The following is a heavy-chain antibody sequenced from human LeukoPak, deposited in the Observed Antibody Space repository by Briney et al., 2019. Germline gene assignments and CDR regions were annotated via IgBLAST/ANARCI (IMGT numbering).Heavy chain of an antibody. CDR1: GFTFSSYS. CDR3: ARARSYLGYCSSTSCYTDYDY. D-gene: IGHD2-2*02. Sequence: PGGSLRLSCAASGFTFSSYSMNWVRQAPGKGLEWVSSISSSSSYIYYADSVKGRFTISRDNAKNSLYLQMNSLRAEDTAVYYCARARSYLGYCSSTSCYTDYDYWGQGTLVTVSS. CDR2: ISSSSSYI. V-gene: IGHV3-21*01. J-gene: IGHJ4*02.